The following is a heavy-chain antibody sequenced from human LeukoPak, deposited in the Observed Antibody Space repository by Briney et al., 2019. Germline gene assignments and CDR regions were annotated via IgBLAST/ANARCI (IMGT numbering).Heavy chain of an antibody. V-gene: IGHV4-30-4*01. J-gene: IGHJ4*02. Sequence: SETLSLTCTVSGASISSDYYSWGWIRQPPGKGLEWIGYIYYSGSTSYNPSLKSRLTISIDTSKNQFSLKLSSVTAADTAVYYCAIKRGQGLDYWGQGTLVTVSS. CDR2: IYYSGST. CDR3: AIKRGQGLDY. D-gene: IGHD3-16*01. CDR1: GASISSDYYS.